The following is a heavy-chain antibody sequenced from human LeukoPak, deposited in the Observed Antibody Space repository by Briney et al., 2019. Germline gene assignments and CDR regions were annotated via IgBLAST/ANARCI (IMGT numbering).Heavy chain of an antibody. D-gene: IGHD2-15*01. CDR2: VYYSGTT. Sequence: SETLSLTCTVSGGSIRSSSSYWGWIRQPPGKGLQWIGSVYYSGTTYYNPSLKSRVTISVDTSNQFSLKLSSVTAADTAVYYCARPTGYCSGAKCHEYFDYWGQGTLVTVSS. V-gene: IGHV4-39*01. CDR3: ARPTGYCSGAKCHEYFDY. J-gene: IGHJ4*02. CDR1: GGSIRSSSSY.